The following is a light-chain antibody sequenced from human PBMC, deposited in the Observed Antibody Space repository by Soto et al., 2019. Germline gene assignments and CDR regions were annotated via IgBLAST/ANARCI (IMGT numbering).Light chain of an antibody. CDR2: DVS. J-gene: IGLJ2*01. CDR1: SSDIGGSNY. CDR3: SSYSSSSTLVL. V-gene: IGLV2-14*03. Sequence: QSVLTQPASVSGSPGQTVIISCTGTSSDIGGSNYVSWYQQHTGRAPKLILFDVSTRPSKIPYRFSGSKSDNTASLTISGLQADDEADYYCSSYSSSSTLVLFGGGTKLTVL.